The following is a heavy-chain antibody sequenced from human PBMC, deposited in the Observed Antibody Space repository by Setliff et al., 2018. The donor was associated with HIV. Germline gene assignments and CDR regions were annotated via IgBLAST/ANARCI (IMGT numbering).Heavy chain of an antibody. V-gene: IGHV4-4*07. D-gene: IGHD3-10*01. Sequence: SETRSLTCTVSGGSFSTYYWSWIRQPAGEGPEYIGRVHSTGTTIYNPSLKSRVTMSVDASKNQLSLKLRPVTAADTAVYYCARARITMIGGRLEPYAFDRWGQGTKVTVSS. CDR2: VHSTGTT. CDR3: ARARITMIGGRLEPYAFDR. J-gene: IGHJ3*01. CDR1: GGSFSTYY.